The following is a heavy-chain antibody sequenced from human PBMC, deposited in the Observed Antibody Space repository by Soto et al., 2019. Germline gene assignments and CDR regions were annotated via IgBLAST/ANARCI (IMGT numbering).Heavy chain of an antibody. V-gene: IGHV3-23*01. CDR3: AKGRVLFDGKSSSSYFDY. CDR2: ISGSGGST. D-gene: IGHD6-13*01. J-gene: IGHJ4*02. Sequence: GGSLRLSCTASGFTFSSYAMSWVRQAPGKGLEWVSAISGSGGSTYYADSVKGRFTISRDNSKNTLYLQMNSLRAEDTAVYYCAKGRVLFDGKSSSSYFDYWGQGT. CDR1: GFTFSSYA.